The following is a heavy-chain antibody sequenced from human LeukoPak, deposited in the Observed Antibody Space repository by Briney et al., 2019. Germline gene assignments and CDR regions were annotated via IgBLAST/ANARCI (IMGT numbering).Heavy chain of an antibody. CDR2: INAGNGNT. V-gene: IGHV1-3*01. CDR3: ARDKVTGKTLWHRGDY. D-gene: IGHD3-10*01. Sequence: ASVKVSCKASGYAFTSYAMRWVRQAPGQRLEWMGWINAGNGNTKYSQKFQGRVTITRDTSASTAYMELSSLRSEDTAVYYCARDKVTGKTLWHRGDYWGQGTLVTVSS. CDR1: GYAFTSYA. J-gene: IGHJ4*02.